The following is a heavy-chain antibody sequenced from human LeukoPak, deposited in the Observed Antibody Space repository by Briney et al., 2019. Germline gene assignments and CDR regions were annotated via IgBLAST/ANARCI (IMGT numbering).Heavy chain of an antibody. J-gene: IGHJ1*01. CDR2: INTNTGNP. D-gene: IGHD3-22*01. V-gene: IGHV7-4-1*02. Sequence: GASVKVSCKASGYTFTSYAMNWVRQAPGQGLEWMGWINTNTGNPTYAQGFTGRFVFSLDTSVSTAYLQISSLKAEDTAVYYCARTNIGAYYYDSSGSQLIQYFQHWGQGTLVTVSS. CDR1: GYTFTSYA. CDR3: ARTNIGAYYYDSSGSQLIQYFQH.